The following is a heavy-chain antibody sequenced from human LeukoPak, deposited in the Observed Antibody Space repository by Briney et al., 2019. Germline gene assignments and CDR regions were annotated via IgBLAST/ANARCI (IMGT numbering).Heavy chain of an antibody. V-gene: IGHV3-66*02. CDR2: IYSGGST. CDR1: GFTVSSNY. D-gene: IGHD3-9*01. Sequence: GGSLRLSCAASGFTVSSNYMSWVRQAPGKGLECVSVIYSGGSTYYADFVKGRFTISRDNSKNTLYLQMNSLRAEDTAVYYCASGPPALDGYDILTGYYKGYYYYYMDVWGKGTTVTVSS. CDR3: ASGPPALDGYDILTGYYKGYYYYYMDV. J-gene: IGHJ6*03.